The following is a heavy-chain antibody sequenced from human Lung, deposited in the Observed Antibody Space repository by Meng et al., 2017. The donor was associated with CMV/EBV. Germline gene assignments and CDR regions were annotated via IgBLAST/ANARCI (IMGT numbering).Heavy chain of an antibody. Sequence: GESXKISXAASGFTFDTYGMHWVRQAPGKGLEWVGRVKSKADGGTTDYAAPVKGRFTISRDDSENTLYLQMTSLKTEDTAVYYCTTRTSGDYYDSSGYYYWGQGXLVTVSS. CDR3: TTRTSGDYYDSSGYYY. J-gene: IGHJ4*02. CDR1: GFTFDTYG. V-gene: IGHV3-15*01. D-gene: IGHD3-22*01. CDR2: VKSKADGGTT.